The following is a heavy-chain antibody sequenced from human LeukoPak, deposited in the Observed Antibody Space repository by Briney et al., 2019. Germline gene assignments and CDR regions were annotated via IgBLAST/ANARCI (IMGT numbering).Heavy chain of an antibody. CDR1: GFSFSDYA. Sequence: GGSLRLSCVVSGFSFSDYAMSWVRQAPGKGLEWVSAISGSGGSTYYADSVKGRFTISRDNSKNTLYLQMNSLRAEDTAVYYCAKGLTGYYYDAFDIWGQGTMVTVSS. CDR2: ISGSGGST. J-gene: IGHJ3*02. V-gene: IGHV3-23*01. D-gene: IGHD3-9*01. CDR3: AKGLTGYYYDAFDI.